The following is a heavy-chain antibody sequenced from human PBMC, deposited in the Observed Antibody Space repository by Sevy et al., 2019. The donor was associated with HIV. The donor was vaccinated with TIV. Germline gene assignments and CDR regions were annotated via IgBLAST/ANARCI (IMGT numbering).Heavy chain of an antibody. V-gene: IGHV3-74*01. D-gene: IGHD5-18*01. CDR3: ARGYSYGYGMDV. CDR1: GFTISSYW. Sequence: GGSLRLSCAASGFTISSYWMHWVRQSPGKGLVWVSRISSDGSPTNYADSVKGRFTISRDNAKNTLYLQMNSLRAEDTALYYCARGYSYGYGMDVWGQGTTVTVSS. J-gene: IGHJ6*02. CDR2: ISSDGSPT.